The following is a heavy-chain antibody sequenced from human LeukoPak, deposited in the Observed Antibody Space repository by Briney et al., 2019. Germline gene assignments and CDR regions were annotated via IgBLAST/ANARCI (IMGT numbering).Heavy chain of an antibody. CDR1: DDSFSSHY. J-gene: IGHJ3*02. D-gene: IGHD4-17*01. CDR2: ISYIGST. V-gene: IGHV4-59*11. Sequence: SETLSLTCAVSDDSFSSHYWTWIRQPPGKGLEWLGYISYIGSTNYNPSLKSRVTISIDTSKNQFSLKLSSVTAADTAVYYCARDLVTVTKGFDIWGQGTMVSVSS. CDR3: ARDLVTVTKGFDI.